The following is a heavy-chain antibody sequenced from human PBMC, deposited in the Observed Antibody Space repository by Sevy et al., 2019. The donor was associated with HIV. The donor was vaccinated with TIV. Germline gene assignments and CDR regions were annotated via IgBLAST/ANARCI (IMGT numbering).Heavy chain of an antibody. Sequence: GESLKISCAASGFTFSSYWMHWVRQAPGKGLVWVSRINSDGSRTSYADSVKGRFTISRDNAKNTLYLQMNSLRAEDTAMYYCARDMDYYDSSGRDAFDIWGQGTMVTVSS. V-gene: IGHV3-74*01. D-gene: IGHD3-22*01. CDR3: ARDMDYYDSSGRDAFDI. J-gene: IGHJ3*02. CDR1: GFTFSSYW. CDR2: INSDGSRT.